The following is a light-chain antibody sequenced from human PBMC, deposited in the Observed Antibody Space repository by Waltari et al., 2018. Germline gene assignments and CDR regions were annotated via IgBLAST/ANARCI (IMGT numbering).Light chain of an antibody. Sequence: EIVLTQSPVTLSLSPGESATLSCRASQGISGSLAWYQQKPGQAPRLLISDASNRATGVAARFSGRGSGTDCTLIISSLEPEDCAVYYRQQRHSWPITLGQGTRLEIK. CDR3: QQRHSWPIT. CDR2: DAS. J-gene: IGKJ5*01. CDR1: QGISGS. V-gene: IGKV3-11*01.